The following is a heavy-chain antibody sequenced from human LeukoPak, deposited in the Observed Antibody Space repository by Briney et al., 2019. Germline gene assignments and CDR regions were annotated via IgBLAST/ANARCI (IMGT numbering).Heavy chain of an antibody. CDR2: IKYDGNEK. CDR3: VRESYSRGDFN. V-gene: IGHV3-7*01. Sequence: GGSLRLSCAASGFIFSTYWMTWVRQAPGKGLEWVATIKYDGNEKYYVDSVRGRFTISRDNAKNSLYLQMNSLTAEDTAVYYCVRESYSRGDFNWGQGTLVSISS. D-gene: IGHD2-21*01. CDR1: GFIFSTYW. J-gene: IGHJ4*02.